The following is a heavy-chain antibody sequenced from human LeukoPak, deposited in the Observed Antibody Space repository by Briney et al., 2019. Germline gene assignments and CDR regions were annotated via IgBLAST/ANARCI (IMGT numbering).Heavy chain of an antibody. J-gene: IGHJ4*02. CDR2: ISGSGGST. Sequence: GGSLRLSCAASGFTFSSYAMSWVRQAPGKGLEWVSAISGSGGSTYYADSVKGRFTISRDNSKNTLYLQMNSLRAEDTAVYYCAKDLVFVVVVAATAWDYWGQGTLVTASS. D-gene: IGHD2-15*01. CDR3: AKDLVFVVVVAATAWDY. CDR1: GFTFSSYA. V-gene: IGHV3-23*01.